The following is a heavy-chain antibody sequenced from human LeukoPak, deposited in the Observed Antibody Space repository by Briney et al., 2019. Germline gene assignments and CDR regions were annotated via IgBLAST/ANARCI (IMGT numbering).Heavy chain of an antibody. Sequence: GGSLRLSCAASGFTFSTYVMNWFRQAPGKGLEWVSTISVGAEYIFYADSVKGRFTISRDNAENSLYLQMNSLRDEDTAVYYCARDYRYGFDYWGQGTLVTVSS. V-gene: IGHV3-21*01. CDR1: GFTFSTYV. J-gene: IGHJ4*02. D-gene: IGHD3-16*02. CDR3: ARDYRYGFDY. CDR2: ISVGAEYI.